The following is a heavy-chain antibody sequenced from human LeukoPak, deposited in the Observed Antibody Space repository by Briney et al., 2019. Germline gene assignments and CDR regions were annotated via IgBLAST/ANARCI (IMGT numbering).Heavy chain of an antibody. Sequence: GASVKVSCKASGYTFTSYDISWVRQAPGQGLEWMGWISAYNGNTNYAQKLQGRVTMTTDTSTSTAYMELRSLRSDDTAVYYCARDYDYVWGSYRYTALIDYWGQGTLVTVSS. J-gene: IGHJ4*02. CDR2: ISAYNGNT. D-gene: IGHD3-16*02. V-gene: IGHV1-18*01. CDR1: GYTFTSYD. CDR3: ARDYDYVWGSYRYTALIDY.